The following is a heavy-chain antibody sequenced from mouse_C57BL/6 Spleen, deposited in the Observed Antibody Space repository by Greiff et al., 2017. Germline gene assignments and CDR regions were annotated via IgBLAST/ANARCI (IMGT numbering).Heavy chain of an antibody. Sequence: EVMLVESGGGLVQPGGSLSLSCAASGFTFTDYYMSWVRQPPGKALEWLGFIRNKANGYTTEYSASVKGRFTISRDNSQSILYLQMHALRAEDSAADYCGRYGRFDYYAMDYWGQGTSVTVSS. J-gene: IGHJ4*01. V-gene: IGHV7-3*01. CDR3: GRYGRFDYYAMDY. CDR2: IRNKANGYTT. CDR1: GFTFTDYY.